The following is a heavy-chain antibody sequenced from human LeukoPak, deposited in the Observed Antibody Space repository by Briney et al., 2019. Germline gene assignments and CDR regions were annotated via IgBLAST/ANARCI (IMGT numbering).Heavy chain of an antibody. D-gene: IGHD1-1*01. Sequence: GGSLRLSCAASGFTFSYYGMSWVRQAPGKGLEWVSTISASDDNTFYADSVKGRFTISRDNSKNTLYLQMNSLRAEDTAVYYCAKTFNWNFFDSWGQGTLVTVSS. CDR3: AKTFNWNFFDS. J-gene: IGHJ4*02. CDR1: GFTFSYYG. CDR2: ISASDDNT. V-gene: IGHV3-23*01.